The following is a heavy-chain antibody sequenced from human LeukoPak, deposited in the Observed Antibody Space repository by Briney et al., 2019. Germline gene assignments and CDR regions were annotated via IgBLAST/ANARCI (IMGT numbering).Heavy chain of an antibody. Sequence: ASVTVSFTSSGYTFTNYGIGWVRQAPGQGLEWMGWISGYTGNTNYAQNLQGRATMTTDTSTSTAYMELRSLRSDDTAVYYCARSPMVRGVMPTYFDYWGQGTLVTVSS. CDR1: GYTFTNYG. CDR3: ARSPMVRGVMPTYFDY. D-gene: IGHD3-10*01. V-gene: IGHV1-18*01. CDR2: ISGYTGNT. J-gene: IGHJ4*02.